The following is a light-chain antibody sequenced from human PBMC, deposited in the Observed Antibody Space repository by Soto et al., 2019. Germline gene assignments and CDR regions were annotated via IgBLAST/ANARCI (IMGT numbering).Light chain of an antibody. CDR2: DAS. CDR1: QGIRHD. V-gene: IGKV1-27*01. Sequence: DIQMTQSPSSLSAAVGDRVTITCRARQGIRHDLAGYQQKPGKVPKLLIYDASTLQSGVPSRVSGSGSGTDFPLTIRSLHPEAVATYYCQKYNSAPKTCSQGTQV. J-gene: IGKJ1*01. CDR3: QKYNSAPKT.